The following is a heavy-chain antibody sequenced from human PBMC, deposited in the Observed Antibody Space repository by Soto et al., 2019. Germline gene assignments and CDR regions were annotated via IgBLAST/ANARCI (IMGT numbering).Heavy chain of an antibody. V-gene: IGHV4-39*01. CDR1: GGSISSSSYY. D-gene: IGHD3-10*01. Sequence: PSETLSLTCTVSGGSISSSSYYWGWIRQPPGKGLEWIGSICYSGSTYYNPSLKSRVTISVDTSKNQFSLKLSSVTAADTAVYYCARPYFHYYGSGSNNNWFDPWGQGTLVTVSS. CDR3: ARPYFHYYGSGSNNNWFDP. CDR2: ICYSGST. J-gene: IGHJ5*02.